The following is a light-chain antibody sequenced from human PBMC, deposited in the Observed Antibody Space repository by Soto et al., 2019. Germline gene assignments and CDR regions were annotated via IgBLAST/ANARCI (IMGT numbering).Light chain of an antibody. Sequence: EIVLTQSPGTLSLSPGERATLSCRASQSVSSSYLAWYQQKPGQAPRLLIYGASSRATGIPDRFSGSGSGTDFTLSISRLEPEDFAVYFCHQYGGAPGAFGQGTKREIK. CDR3: HQYGGAPGA. CDR2: GAS. CDR1: QSVSSSY. V-gene: IGKV3-20*01. J-gene: IGKJ2*01.